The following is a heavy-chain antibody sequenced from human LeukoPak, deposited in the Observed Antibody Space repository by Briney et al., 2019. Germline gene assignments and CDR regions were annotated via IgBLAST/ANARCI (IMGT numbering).Heavy chain of an antibody. Sequence: SETLSLTCTVSGGSISSYYWSWIRQPPGKGLEWIGYIYYSGSTNYNPSLKSRVTISVDTSKNQFSLKLSSVTAADTAVYYCARGGGSYLYSFDYWGQGTLVTVSS. J-gene: IGHJ4*02. V-gene: IGHV4-59*01. CDR2: IYYSGST. CDR3: ARGGGSYLYSFDY. D-gene: IGHD1-26*01. CDR1: GGSISSYY.